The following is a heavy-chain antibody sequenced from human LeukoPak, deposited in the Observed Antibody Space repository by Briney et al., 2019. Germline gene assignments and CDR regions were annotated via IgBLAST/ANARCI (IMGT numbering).Heavy chain of an antibody. CDR1: GGSISSSSYY. CDR3: ARLAVAGNFDY. V-gene: IGHV4-39*07. J-gene: IGHJ4*02. D-gene: IGHD6-19*01. Sequence: SETLSLTCTVSGGSISSSSYYWGWIRQPPGKGLEWIGSIYYSGSTYYNPSLKSRVTISVDTSKNQFSLKLSSVTAVDTAVYYCARLAVAGNFDYWGQGTLVTVSS. CDR2: IYYSGST.